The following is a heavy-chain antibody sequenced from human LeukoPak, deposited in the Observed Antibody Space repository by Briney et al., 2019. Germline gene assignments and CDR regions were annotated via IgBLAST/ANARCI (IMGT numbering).Heavy chain of an antibody. D-gene: IGHD4-11*01. CDR2: IVVGSGNT. Sequence: GASVKVSCKASGFTFTSSAVHWVRQARGQRLEWIGWIVVGSGNTNYAQKFQERVTITRDMSTSTAYMELSSLRSEDTAVYYCAAGGTTVTTLLSDYWGQGTLVTLSS. V-gene: IGHV1-58*01. CDR1: GFTFTSSA. J-gene: IGHJ4*02. CDR3: AAGGTTVTTLLSDY.